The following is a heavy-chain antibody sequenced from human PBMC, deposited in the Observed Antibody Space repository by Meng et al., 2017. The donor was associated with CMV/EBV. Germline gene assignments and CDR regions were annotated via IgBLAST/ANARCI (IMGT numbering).Heavy chain of an antibody. CDR3: AGGESYYDFWSGSSNWFDP. J-gene: IGHJ5*02. V-gene: IGHV4-34*01. CDR1: GGSFSGYY. Sequence: SETLSLTCAVYGGSFSGYYWSWIRQPPGKGLEWNGEINHSGSTNYNPSLKSRVTISVDTSKTQFSLKLSSVTAADTAVYYCAGGESYYDFWSGSSNWFDPWGQGTLVTVSS. CDR2: INHSGST. D-gene: IGHD3-3*01.